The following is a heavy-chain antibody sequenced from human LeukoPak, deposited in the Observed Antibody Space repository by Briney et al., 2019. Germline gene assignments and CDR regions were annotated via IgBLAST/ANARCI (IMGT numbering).Heavy chain of an antibody. CDR3: ARDNFAPSGVKYFQL. D-gene: IGHD3-16*02. CDR1: RGTLSPYG. V-gene: IGHV1-69*05. CDR2: IILKFGST. Sequence: WVKVSCEASRGTLSPYGIGWVRQAPGQGLEWIGGIILKFGSTNYAQKFQHRLTLTTDESTSTAYMELSNLRSEDTAVYFCARDNFAPSGVKYFQLWGPGTLVTVSS. J-gene: IGHJ1*01.